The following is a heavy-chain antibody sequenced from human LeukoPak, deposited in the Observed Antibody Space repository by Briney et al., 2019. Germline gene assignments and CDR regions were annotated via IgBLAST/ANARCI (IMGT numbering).Heavy chain of an antibody. CDR2: FDPEDGET. D-gene: IGHD2-15*01. CDR3: ATGVSTRGGSWTSFDY. CDR1: GYTLTELS. Sequence: ASVKVSCKVSGYTLTELSMHWVRQAPGKGLEWMGGFDPEDGETIYAQKFQGRVTMTEDTSTDTAYMELSSLRSEDTAVYYCATGVSTRGGSWTSFDYWGQGTLVTVSS. J-gene: IGHJ4*02. V-gene: IGHV1-24*01.